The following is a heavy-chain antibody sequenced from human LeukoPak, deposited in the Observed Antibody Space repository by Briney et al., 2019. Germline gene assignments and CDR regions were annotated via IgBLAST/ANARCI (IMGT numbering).Heavy chain of an antibody. CDR3: ARVGYCSTTSCYWRAFDY. V-gene: IGHV3-7*01. Sequence: GGSLRLSCAASGFTFSTYWMSWVRQAPGKGLEWVANINQDGSEQYYVDSVKGRFTISRDNTKNSLYLQMNSLRAEDTAVYYCARVGYCSTTSCYWRAFDYWGQGTLVTVSS. CDR2: INQDGSEQ. CDR1: GFTFSTYW. J-gene: IGHJ4*02. D-gene: IGHD2-2*01.